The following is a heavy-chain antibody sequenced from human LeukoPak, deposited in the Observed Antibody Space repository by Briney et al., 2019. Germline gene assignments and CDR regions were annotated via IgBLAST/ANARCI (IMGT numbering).Heavy chain of an antibody. CDR1: GYSFTSYW. J-gene: IGHJ4*02. Sequence: GESLKISCKGSGYSFTSYWIGWVRQMPGKGPEWMGIIYPGDSDTRYSPSFQGQVTISADKSISTAYLQWSSLKASDTAMYYCARQRWRYYDSSGYYYLNWGQGTLVTVSS. D-gene: IGHD3-22*01. V-gene: IGHV5-51*01. CDR2: IYPGDSDT. CDR3: ARQRWRYYDSSGYYYLN.